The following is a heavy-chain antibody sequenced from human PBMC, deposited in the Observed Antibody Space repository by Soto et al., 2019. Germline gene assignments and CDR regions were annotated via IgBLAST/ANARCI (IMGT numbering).Heavy chain of an antibody. D-gene: IGHD1-26*01. Sequence: GGSLRLSCSASGFTFSSYAMHWVSQAPGKGLEYVSAISSNGGSTYYADSVKGRFTISRDNSKNTLYLQMSSLRAEDTAVYYCVKDPAIDEELPGDYWGQGTLVTVSS. V-gene: IGHV3-64D*08. CDR2: ISSNGGST. CDR1: GFTFSSYA. J-gene: IGHJ4*02. CDR3: VKDPAIDEELPGDY.